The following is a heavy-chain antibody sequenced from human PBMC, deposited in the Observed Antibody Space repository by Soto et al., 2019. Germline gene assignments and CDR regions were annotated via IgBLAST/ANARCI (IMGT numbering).Heavy chain of an antibody. Sequence: QVQLVQSGAEVKKPGSSVKVSCKASGGDFSRDSISWVRQAPGQGLEWVGRIIPSLGIVNYAQKFQGRVTFIADTSSSTVYMEVSSLTSDDTAVFYCAKDGGYKLDPWGQGTLVIVSS. V-gene: IGHV1-69*02. CDR1: GGDFSRDS. CDR2: IIPSLGIV. CDR3: AKDGGYKLDP. J-gene: IGHJ5*02. D-gene: IGHD4-17*01.